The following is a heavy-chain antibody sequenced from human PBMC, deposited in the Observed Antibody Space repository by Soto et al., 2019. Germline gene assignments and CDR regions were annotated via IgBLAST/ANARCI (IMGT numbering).Heavy chain of an antibody. V-gene: IGHV1-69*02. J-gene: IGHJ4*02. CDR2: IIPILGIA. CDR3: VRGSGSYRYYFDY. D-gene: IGHD1-26*01. Sequence: QVQLVQSGAEVKKPGSSVKVSCKASGGTFSSYTISWVRQAPGQGLEWMGRIIPILGIANYAQKFQGRVTITADKSTSTAYMELSSLRSEDTAVYYCVRGSGSYRYYFDYWGQGTLVTVSS. CDR1: GGTFSSYT.